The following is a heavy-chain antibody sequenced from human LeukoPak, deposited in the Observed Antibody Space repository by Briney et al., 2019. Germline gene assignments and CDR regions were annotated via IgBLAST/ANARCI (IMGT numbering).Heavy chain of an antibody. CDR2: ISGDGGSL. V-gene: IGHV3-43*02. CDR3: AKGGGISGYSYQNDY. J-gene: IGHJ4*02. Sequence: GGSLRLSCAASGFTFDDHAMHWVRQAPGKGLEWVSLISGDGGSLYYADSVKGRFTISRDNSKNSLFLQMNGLRTEDTALYYCAKGGGISGYSYQNDYWGQGTLVTVSS. D-gene: IGHD3-22*01. CDR1: GFTFDDHA.